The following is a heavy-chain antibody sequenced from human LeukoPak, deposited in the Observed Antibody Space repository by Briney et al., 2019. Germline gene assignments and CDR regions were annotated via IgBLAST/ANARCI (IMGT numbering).Heavy chain of an antibody. CDR3: AREADGSGSYSLLNHYYYYGMDV. J-gene: IGHJ6*02. CDR2: INPSGGST. Sequence: GASVKVSCKASGYTFTSYYMHWVRQAPGQGLEWMGIINPSGGSTSYAQKFQGRVTMTRDTSTSTVYMELSSLRSEDTAVYYCAREADGSGSYSLLNHYYYYGMDVWGQGTTVTVSS. CDR1: GYTFTSYY. D-gene: IGHD3-10*01. V-gene: IGHV1-46*01.